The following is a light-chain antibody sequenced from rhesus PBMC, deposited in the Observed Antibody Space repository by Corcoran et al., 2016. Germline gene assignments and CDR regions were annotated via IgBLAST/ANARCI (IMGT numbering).Light chain of an antibody. CDR3: PQHNSHPLT. CDR1: QGISSY. CDR2: AAS. J-gene: IGKJ4*01. V-gene: IGKV1-28*03. Sequence: DIQMTQSPSSLSASVGDTVTITCRASQGISSYLNGFQQKPGNAPKFLIYAASRLQSGVPSRFSGSGSWTDFTLTISRLQPEDFAAYYCPQHNSHPLTFGGGTKVELK.